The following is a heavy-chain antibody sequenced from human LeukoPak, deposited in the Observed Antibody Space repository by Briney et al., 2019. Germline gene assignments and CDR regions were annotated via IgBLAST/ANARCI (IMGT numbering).Heavy chain of an antibody. V-gene: IGHV4-59*11. CDR1: GGSISSHY. D-gene: IGHD5-12*01. J-gene: IGHJ6*03. CDR2: IYYSGST. Sequence: SETLSLTCTVSGGSISSHYWSWIRQPPGKGLEWIGYIYYSGSTNYNPSLKSRVTISVDTSKNQFSLKLSSVTAADTAVYYCARSEGGYDSRYYYYYMDVWGKETTVTVSS. CDR3: ARSEGGYDSRYYYYYMDV.